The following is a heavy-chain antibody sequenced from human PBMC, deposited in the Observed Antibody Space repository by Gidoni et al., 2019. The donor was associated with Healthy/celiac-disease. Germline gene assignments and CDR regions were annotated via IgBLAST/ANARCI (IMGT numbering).Heavy chain of an antibody. CDR2: IWYDGSNK. J-gene: IGHJ6*02. D-gene: IGHD3-22*01. V-gene: IGHV3-33*01. Sequence: QVQLVESGGGVVQPGRSLRLSCAASGFTFSSYGMHWVRQAPGTGLEWVAVIWYDGSNKYYADSVKGRFTISRDNSKNTLYLQMNSLRAEDTAVYYCARGANYYDSWGYGMDVWGQGTTVTVSS. CDR1: GFTFSSYG. CDR3: ARGANYYDSWGYGMDV.